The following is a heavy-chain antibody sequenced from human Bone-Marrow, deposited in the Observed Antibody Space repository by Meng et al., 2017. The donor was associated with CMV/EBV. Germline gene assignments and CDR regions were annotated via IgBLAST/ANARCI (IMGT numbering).Heavy chain of an antibody. J-gene: IGHJ6*02. CDR3: ARSGTYYSAAADHYYYYYGMDV. D-gene: IGHD6-13*01. V-gene: IGHV1-46*01. Sequence: ASVKVSCKASGYTFTSYYMHWVRQATGQGLEWMGIINPSGGSTSYAQKFQGRVTMTRDTSTSTVYMELSSLRSEDTAVYYCARSGTYYSAAADHYYYYYGMDVWGQGTTVTVSS. CDR2: INPSGGST. CDR1: GYTFTSYY.